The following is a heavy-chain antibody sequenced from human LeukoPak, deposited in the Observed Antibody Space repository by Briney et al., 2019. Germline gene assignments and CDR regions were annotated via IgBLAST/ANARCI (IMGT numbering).Heavy chain of an antibody. Sequence: GGSLRLSCAVSGFTFSKFAMMWVRQAPGKGLEWVSAIRGSGDYTQYADSVKGRFTISRDNAKNSLYLQMNSLRAEDTAVYYCAKGGYFDWGPFNYWGQGTLVTVSS. CDR2: IRGSGDYT. D-gene: IGHD3-9*01. CDR1: GFTFSKFA. V-gene: IGHV3-23*01. CDR3: AKGGYFDWGPFNY. J-gene: IGHJ4*02.